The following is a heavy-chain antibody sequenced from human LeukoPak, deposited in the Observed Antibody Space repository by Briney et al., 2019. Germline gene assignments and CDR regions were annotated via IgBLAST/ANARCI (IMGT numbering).Heavy chain of an antibody. Sequence: GGSLRLSCAASGFTFSSYSMNWVRQAPGKGLEWVSSISSSSSYIYYADSVKGRFTISRDNAKNSLYLQMNSLRAEDTAVYYCARGSGSRAAAAGTGDYWGQGTLVTVSS. V-gene: IGHV3-21*01. D-gene: IGHD6-13*01. CDR1: GFTFSSYS. J-gene: IGHJ4*02. CDR3: ARGSGSRAAAAGTGDY. CDR2: ISSSSSYI.